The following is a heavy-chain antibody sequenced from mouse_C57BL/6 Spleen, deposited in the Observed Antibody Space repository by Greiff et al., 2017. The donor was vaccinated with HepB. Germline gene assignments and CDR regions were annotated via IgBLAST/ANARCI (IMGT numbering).Heavy chain of an antibody. J-gene: IGHJ2*01. CDR2: ISDGGSYT. Sequence: EVMLVESGGGLVKPGGSLKLSCAASGFTFSSYAMSWVRQTPEKRLEWVATISDGGSYTYYPDNVKGRFTISRDNAKNNLYLQMSHLKSEDTAMYYCAREPDGLDYWGQGTTLTVSS. D-gene: IGHD1-1*01. V-gene: IGHV5-4*01. CDR3: AREPDGLDY. CDR1: GFTFSSYA.